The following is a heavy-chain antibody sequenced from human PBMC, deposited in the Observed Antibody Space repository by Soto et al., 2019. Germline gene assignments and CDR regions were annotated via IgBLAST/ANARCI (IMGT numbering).Heavy chain of an antibody. CDR3: ARAYRDIVVVPAALDAFDI. CDR2: ISSSSSTI. Sequence: GGSLRLSCAASGFTFSSYSMNWVRQAPGKGLEWVSYISSSSSTIYYADSVKGRFIISRDNAKNSLYLQMNSLRAEDTAVYYCARAYRDIVVVPAALDAFDIWGQGTMVTVSS. CDR1: GFTFSSYS. V-gene: IGHV3-48*01. J-gene: IGHJ3*02. D-gene: IGHD2-2*01.